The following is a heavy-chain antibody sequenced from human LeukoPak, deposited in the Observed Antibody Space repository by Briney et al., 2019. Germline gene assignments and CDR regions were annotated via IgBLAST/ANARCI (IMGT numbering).Heavy chain of an antibody. V-gene: IGHV4-39*07. D-gene: IGHD3-22*01. Sequence: ASETLSLTCTVSGGSISSSSYYWGWIRQPPGKGLEWIGSIYYSGSTYYNPSLKSRVTISVDTSKNQFSLKLSSVTAADTAVYYCARDQLRYYYDSSGWAFDIWGQGTMVTVSS. J-gene: IGHJ3*02. CDR3: ARDQLRYYYDSSGWAFDI. CDR2: IYYSGST. CDR1: GGSISSSSYY.